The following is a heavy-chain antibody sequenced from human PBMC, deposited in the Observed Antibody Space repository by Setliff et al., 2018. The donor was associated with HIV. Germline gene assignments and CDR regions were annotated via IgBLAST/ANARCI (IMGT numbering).Heavy chain of an antibody. CDR3: AKEGQQLAWDDARGNSWFDP. V-gene: IGHV3-30*19. D-gene: IGHD6-13*01. J-gene: IGHJ5*02. CDR1: GFTFSSYG. CDR2: ISDDGNNE. Sequence: HPGGSLRLSCAASGFTFSSYGMHWVRQAPGKGLEWVAVISDDGNNENYADSVKGRFTISRDNSKNTLYLQMNSLRSEDTAVYYCAKEGQQLAWDDARGNSWFDPWGQGTLVTVSS.